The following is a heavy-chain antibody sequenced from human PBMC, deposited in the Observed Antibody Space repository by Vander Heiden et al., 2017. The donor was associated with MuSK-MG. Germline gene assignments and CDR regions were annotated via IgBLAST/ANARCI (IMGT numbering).Heavy chain of an antibody. CDR3: ARSLNRWVYYDS. CDR2: IYYTGNT. J-gene: IGHJ4*02. CDR1: GVSIRSSLYH. Sequence: QLQLQESGPGLVKPSETLSLTCVVSGVSIRSSLYHWGWIRQPPGKGLEWIGTIYYTGNTYNNPSLESRATISSDASKNQFSLRLTSVTAADTAVYYCARSLNRWVYYDSWGQGTLVAVSS. D-gene: IGHD6-13*01. V-gene: IGHV4-39*01.